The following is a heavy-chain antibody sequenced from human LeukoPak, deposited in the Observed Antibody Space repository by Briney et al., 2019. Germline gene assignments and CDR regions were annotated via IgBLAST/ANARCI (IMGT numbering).Heavy chain of an antibody. J-gene: IGHJ4*02. CDR2: ISSSGSTI. CDR1: GFTFRDYY. Sequence: PGGSLRLSCEVSGFTFRDYYMSWIRQAPGKGLEWVSYISSSGSTIYYADSVKGRFTISRDNAKNSLYLQMNSLRAEDTAVYYCARDPPRGRIVVVGQANYWGQGTLVTVSS. CDR3: ARDPPRGRIVVVGQANY. V-gene: IGHV3-11*04. D-gene: IGHD3-22*01.